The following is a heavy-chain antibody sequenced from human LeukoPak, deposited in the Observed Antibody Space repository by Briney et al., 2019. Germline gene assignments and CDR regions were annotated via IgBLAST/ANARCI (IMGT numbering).Heavy chain of an antibody. CDR3: AREASAIPWFDP. CDR2: IYYSGST. CDR1: GGFISSGGYY. J-gene: IGHJ5*02. Sequence: SETLSLTCTVSGGFISSGGYYWSWIRQHPGKGLEWIGYIYYSGSTYYNPSLKSRVTISVDMSKNQFSLKLSSVTAADTAVYYCAREASAIPWFDPWGQGTLVTVSS. V-gene: IGHV4-31*03.